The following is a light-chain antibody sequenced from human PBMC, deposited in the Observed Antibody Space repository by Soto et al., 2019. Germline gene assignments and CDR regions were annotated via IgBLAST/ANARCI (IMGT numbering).Light chain of an antibody. CDR1: SSNIGGNT. CDR2: SNS. J-gene: IGLJ1*01. CDR3: ATWDDGLSAYV. Sequence: QSVLTQPPSAPETPGQRVTFSCSGSSSNIGGNTVSWFQHLPRTAPKLLIFSNSQRPSGVPDRFSGAKSGTSASLAISGLQPEDEANYYCATWDDGLSAYVFGTGTKVTVL. V-gene: IGLV1-44*01.